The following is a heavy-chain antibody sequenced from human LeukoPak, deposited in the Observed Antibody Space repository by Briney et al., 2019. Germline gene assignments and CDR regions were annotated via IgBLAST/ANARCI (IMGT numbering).Heavy chain of an antibody. CDR1: GFTFSSYA. Sequence: GGSLNFSCAASGFTFSSYAMSWVRQAPGKGLEWVSGISGSAYSTYYADSVQGRFTISRDNSKNTLYLQMNSLRAEDTAVYYCAKEAGYSGYDYPDYWGQGPLVTVSS. V-gene: IGHV3-23*01. D-gene: IGHD5-12*01. J-gene: IGHJ4*02. CDR2: ISGSAYST. CDR3: AKEAGYSGYDYPDY.